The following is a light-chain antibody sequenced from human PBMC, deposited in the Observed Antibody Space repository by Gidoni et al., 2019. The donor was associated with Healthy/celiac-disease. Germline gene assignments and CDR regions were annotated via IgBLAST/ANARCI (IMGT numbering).Light chain of an antibody. Sequence: ETGLTQSPATLSLSPGERATLPCRASQIVSSYLAWYQQKPGQTPRLLIYDASNRATGIPARFSGSGSGTDFTLPISSLEPADFAVYYCQQRSNWPFTFGPXTKVDIK. CDR3: QQRSNWPFT. J-gene: IGKJ3*01. CDR2: DAS. CDR1: QIVSSY. V-gene: IGKV3-11*01.